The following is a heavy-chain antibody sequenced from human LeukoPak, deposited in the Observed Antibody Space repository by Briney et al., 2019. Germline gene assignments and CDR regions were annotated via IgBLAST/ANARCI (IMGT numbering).Heavy chain of an antibody. CDR3: ARPPQVIDGADIGLVDY. CDR2: IYPGDSDT. D-gene: IGHD3-16*02. J-gene: IGHJ4*02. V-gene: IGHV5-51*01. Sequence: GESLKISCKGSGYSFTSYWIGWVRQMPGKGLEWMGIIYPGDSDTRYSPSFQGQVTISADKSISTVYLQWSSLKASDTAMYYCARPPQVIDGADIGLVDYWGQGTLVTVSS. CDR1: GYSFTSYW.